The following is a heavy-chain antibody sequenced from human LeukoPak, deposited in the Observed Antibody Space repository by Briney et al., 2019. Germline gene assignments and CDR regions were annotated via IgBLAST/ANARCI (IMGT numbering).Heavy chain of an antibody. CDR2: IYSDNT. D-gene: IGHD5-18*01. Sequence: PGGSLRLSCTVSGFTVSSNSMSWVRQAPGKGLEWVSFIYSDNTHYSDSVKGRFTISRDNSKNTLYLQMNSLRAEDTAVYYCAKGLRGYSYGPGYWGQGTLVTVSS. V-gene: IGHV3-66*03. CDR3: AKGLRGYSYGPGY. J-gene: IGHJ4*02. CDR1: GFTVSSNS.